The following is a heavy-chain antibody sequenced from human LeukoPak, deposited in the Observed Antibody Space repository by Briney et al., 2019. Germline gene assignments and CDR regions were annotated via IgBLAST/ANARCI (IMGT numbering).Heavy chain of an antibody. CDR3: AKTIAVGPTRSFDC. V-gene: IGHV3-23*01. D-gene: IGHD1-26*01. J-gene: IGHJ4*02. CDR1: VFTFSSYA. CDR2: IEVDGAIT. Sequence: GGSLRLSCAASVFTFSSYAMTWVRWAPGKGLEWVSTIEVDGAITHYAASVKGRFTISRDTSKNTLYLRMNSLRADETAVYFCAKTIAVGPTRSFDCWGQGTLFTVSS.